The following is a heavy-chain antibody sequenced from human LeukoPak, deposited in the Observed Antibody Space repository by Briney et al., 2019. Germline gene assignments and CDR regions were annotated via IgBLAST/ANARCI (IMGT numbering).Heavy chain of an antibody. CDR2: ISSSSSTI. J-gene: IGHJ4*02. Sequence: GGSLRLSCAASGFTFSSYSMNWVRQAPGKGLEWVSYISSSSSTIYYADSVKGRFTISRDNAKNSLYLQMNSLRDEDTAVYYCAGEKYCSSTSCYRGFDYWGQGTLVTVSS. D-gene: IGHD2-2*02. V-gene: IGHV3-48*02. CDR3: AGEKYCSSTSCYRGFDY. CDR1: GFTFSSYS.